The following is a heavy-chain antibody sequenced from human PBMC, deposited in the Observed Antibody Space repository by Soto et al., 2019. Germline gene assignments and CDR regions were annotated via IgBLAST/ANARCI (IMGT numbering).Heavy chain of an antibody. CDR1: GFTFSTYA. CDR2: ISGSGGST. CDR3: ATDRYCSGGSCYSDY. D-gene: IGHD2-15*01. J-gene: IGHJ4*02. V-gene: IGHV3-23*01. Sequence: GGSLRLSCAASGFTFSTYAMSWVRQAPGKGLEWVSGISGSGGSTYYADSVKGRFTISRDNSKNTLYLQLNSLRAEDTAVYYCATDRYCSGGSCYSDYWGQGTLVTVSS.